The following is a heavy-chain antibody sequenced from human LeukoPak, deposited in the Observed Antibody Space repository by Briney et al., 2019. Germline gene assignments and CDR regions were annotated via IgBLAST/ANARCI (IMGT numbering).Heavy chain of an antibody. CDR2: IYPGDSDT. Sequence: GESLKTSCKGSGYSFTTYWIGWVRQMPGKGLEWMGIIYPGDSDTRSSPSFQGQVTISADTSISTAYLQWNSLKASDTAMYYCASGRHSYFFDYWGQGTLVTVSS. V-gene: IGHV5-51*01. CDR1: GYSFTTYW. J-gene: IGHJ4*02. D-gene: IGHD1-26*01. CDR3: ASGRHSYFFDY.